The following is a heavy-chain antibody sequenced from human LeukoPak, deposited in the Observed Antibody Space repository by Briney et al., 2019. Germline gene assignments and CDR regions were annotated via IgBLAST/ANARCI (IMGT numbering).Heavy chain of an antibody. V-gene: IGHV3-33*01. Sequence: PGRSLRLSCAASGFSFSRYGMHWVRQAPGKGLEWVAVIWDNGNNKDYADSVMGRFTISRDNSKDMPYLQMNSLRADDTAVYYCARDRGGDDPIDYWGQGTLVTVSS. CDR2: IWDNGNNK. CDR3: ARDRGGDDPIDY. CDR1: GFSFSRYG. J-gene: IGHJ4*02. D-gene: IGHD2-21*02.